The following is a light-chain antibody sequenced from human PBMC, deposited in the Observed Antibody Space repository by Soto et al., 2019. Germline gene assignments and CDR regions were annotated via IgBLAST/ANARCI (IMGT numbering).Light chain of an antibody. J-gene: IGLJ3*02. CDR2: DDS. Sequence: SYELTQPPSVSLAPGQTARITCGGRNIGVKSVHWYQQKPGQAPVLIVFDDSDRPSGIPERFSGSNSGDTATLTISRVEAGDEADYYCQLWDTDSDHQVFGGGTKLTVL. CDR3: QLWDTDSDHQV. V-gene: IGLV3-21*02. CDR1: NIGVKS.